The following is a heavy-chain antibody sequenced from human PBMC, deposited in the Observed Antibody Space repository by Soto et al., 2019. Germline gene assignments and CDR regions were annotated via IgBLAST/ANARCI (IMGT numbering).Heavy chain of an antibody. CDR1: GFTFNSAW. J-gene: IGHJ4*02. D-gene: IGHD4-17*01. CDR3: TTDAYGGPAQ. Sequence: PGGSLRLSCAASGFTFNSAWMTWVRQAPGKGLEWVGRIKSNANGGTADYSAPMQGRFFISRDDSKTTVYLQMNSLETEDTAVYYCTTDAYGGPAQWGQGTLVTVSS. CDR2: IKSNANGGTA. V-gene: IGHV3-15*01.